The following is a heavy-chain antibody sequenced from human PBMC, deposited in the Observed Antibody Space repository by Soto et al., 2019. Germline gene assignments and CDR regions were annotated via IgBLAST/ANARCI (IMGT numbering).Heavy chain of an antibody. J-gene: IGHJ5*02. CDR1: GGTFSSYA. V-gene: IGHV1-69*13. Sequence: GASVKVSCKASGGTFSSYAISWVRQAPGQGLEWMGGIIPIFGTANYAQKFQGRVTITADESTSTAYMELSSLRSEDTAVYYCARVSQLGSPAAWFDPWGQGTLVTVSS. CDR2: IIPIFGTA. CDR3: ARVSQLGSPAAWFDP. D-gene: IGHD6-6*01.